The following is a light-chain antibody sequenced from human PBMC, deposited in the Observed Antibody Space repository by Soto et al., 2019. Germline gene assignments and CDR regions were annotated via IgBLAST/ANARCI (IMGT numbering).Light chain of an antibody. Sequence: QSALTQPASVSGSPGQSITISCTGTSSDVGSYNLVSWYQQHPGKAPKLMIYEGSKRPSGVSNRCSGSKSGNTASLTISGFQAEDEADYYCCSYAGSSAVFGGGTKLTVL. CDR1: SSDVGSYNL. J-gene: IGLJ2*01. CDR2: EGS. V-gene: IGLV2-23*01. CDR3: CSYAGSSAV.